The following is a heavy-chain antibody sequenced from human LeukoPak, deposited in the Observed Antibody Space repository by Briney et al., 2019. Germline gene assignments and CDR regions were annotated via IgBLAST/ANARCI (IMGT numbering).Heavy chain of an antibody. V-gene: IGHV1-46*01. CDR3: ARVRAVAHYYYYMDV. CDR2: INPSADST. J-gene: IGHJ6*03. CDR1: GYTFTSYY. D-gene: IGHD6-19*01. Sequence: ASVKVSCKASGYTFTSYYIHWVRQAPGQGLEWMGIINPSADSTNYAQKLQGRVTMTSDTSTSTAYMELRSLRSDDTAMYYCARVRAVAHYYYYMDVWGKGTTVTVSS.